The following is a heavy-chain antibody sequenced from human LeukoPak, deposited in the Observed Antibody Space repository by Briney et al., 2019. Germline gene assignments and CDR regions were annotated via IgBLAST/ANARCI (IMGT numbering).Heavy chain of an antibody. CDR2: ISSNGGST. D-gene: IGHD3-10*01. Sequence: PGGSLRLSCAASGFTFSSYAMHWVRQAPGKGLEYVSAISSNGGSTYYANSVKGRFTISRDNSKNTLYLQMNSLRAEDTAVYYCARDGLTMVRGVIPFDYWGQGTLVTVSS. V-gene: IGHV3-64*01. J-gene: IGHJ4*02. CDR3: ARDGLTMVRGVIPFDY. CDR1: GFTFSSYA.